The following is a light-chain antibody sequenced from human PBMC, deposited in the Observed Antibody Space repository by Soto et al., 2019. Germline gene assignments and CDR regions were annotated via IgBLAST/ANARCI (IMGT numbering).Light chain of an antibody. CDR2: DAS. CDR3: QQYDDWPLT. V-gene: IGKV3D-15*01. Sequence: EIVMTHSPATLSVSPGERATLSCRASQSISSNLAWYQQKPGQAPRLVIYDASTRATDTPARFSGSGSGTEFTLTISSLQSEDLALYYCQQYDDWPLTFGGGTKVEIK. J-gene: IGKJ4*01. CDR1: QSISSN.